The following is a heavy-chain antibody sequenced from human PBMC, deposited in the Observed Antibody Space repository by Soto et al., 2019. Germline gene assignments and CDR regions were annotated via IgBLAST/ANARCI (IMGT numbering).Heavy chain of an antibody. Sequence: PSETLSLTCTVSGGSISSYYWSWIRQPPGKGLEWIGYIYYSGSTNYNPSLKSRVTISVDTSKNQFSLKLSSVTAADTAVYYCAKDPKAGPPYYFDYWGQGSLVTVSS. CDR1: GGSISSYY. V-gene: IGHV4-59*12. D-gene: IGHD6-13*01. CDR2: IYYSGST. J-gene: IGHJ4*02. CDR3: AKDPKAGPPYYFDY.